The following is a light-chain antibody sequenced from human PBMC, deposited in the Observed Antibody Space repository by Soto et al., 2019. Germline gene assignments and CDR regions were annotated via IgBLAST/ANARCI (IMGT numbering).Light chain of an antibody. CDR2: DVS. Sequence: QSVLTQPASVSGSPGQSITISCTGTSSDVGGYNYVSWYQQQPGKAPKFMIYDVSNRPSGVSNRFSGSKSGNTASLTISGLQAEDEADYYCSSYTASNTRQIVFGTGTKVTV. CDR3: SSYTASNTRQIV. J-gene: IGLJ1*01. V-gene: IGLV2-14*01. CDR1: SSDVGGYNY.